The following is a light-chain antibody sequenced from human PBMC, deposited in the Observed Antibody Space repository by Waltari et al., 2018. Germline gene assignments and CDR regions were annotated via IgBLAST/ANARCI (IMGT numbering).Light chain of an antibody. CDR3: GSYSGTTTYV. Sequence: QSALAQPASVSGSPGQSVTISCPGTGSDVGGYNYVSWYQQHPGKVPKVIIYDVNVRPSGISSRFSGSKSGNTASLTISGLQAEDEADYYCGSYSGTTTYVFGTGTYVTVL. CDR2: DVN. CDR1: GSDVGGYNY. J-gene: IGLJ1*01. V-gene: IGLV2-14*03.